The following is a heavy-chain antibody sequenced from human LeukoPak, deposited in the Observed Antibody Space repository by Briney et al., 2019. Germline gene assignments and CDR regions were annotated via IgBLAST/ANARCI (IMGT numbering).Heavy chain of an antibody. CDR3: AREGIAAAGDYYYYGMDV. Sequence: ASVKVSCKASGYTFNSYGINWVRQAPGQGLEWMGWINSYNGNTNYAQKLQGRVTMTTDTSTSTAYMELRSLRSDDTAVYYCAREGIAAAGDYYYYGMDVWGQGTTVTVSS. D-gene: IGHD6-13*01. CDR2: INSYNGNT. J-gene: IGHJ6*02. V-gene: IGHV1-18*01. CDR1: GYTFNSYG.